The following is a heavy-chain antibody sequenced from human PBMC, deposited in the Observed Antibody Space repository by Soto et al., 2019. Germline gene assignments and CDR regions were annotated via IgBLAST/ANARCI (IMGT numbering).Heavy chain of an antibody. V-gene: IGHV3-23*01. Sequence: GGSLRLSCAASGFSFSNYAMTWVRQAPGKGLEWVSSISGGGGTTSHADSVKGRFTISRDNSKNTLYLQTNSLRAEDTAVYYCAKRLGDSMAFDYWGQGTLVTVSS. D-gene: IGHD3-16*01. CDR2: ISGGGGTT. CDR3: AKRLGDSMAFDY. CDR1: GFSFSNYA. J-gene: IGHJ4*02.